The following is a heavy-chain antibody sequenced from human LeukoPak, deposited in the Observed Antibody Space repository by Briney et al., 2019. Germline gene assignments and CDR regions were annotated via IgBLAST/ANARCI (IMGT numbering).Heavy chain of an antibody. CDR2: IHYDGIT. J-gene: IGHJ4*02. CDR1: GYSLSSSNW. D-gene: IGHD2-15*01. V-gene: IGHV4-28*01. Sequence: PSETLSLTCAVSGYSLSSSNWWGWIRQPPGKGLEWVGYIHYDGITYYSPSLESRVTMAIDMSNKQVSLNLGSVTAVDTAVYFCAKIRAGGYNTVDFYFDYWGQGILVTVSS. CDR3: AKIRAGGYNTVDFYFDY.